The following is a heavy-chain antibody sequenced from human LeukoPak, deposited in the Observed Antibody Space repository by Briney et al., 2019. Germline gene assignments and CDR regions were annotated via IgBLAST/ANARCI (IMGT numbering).Heavy chain of an antibody. CDR2: IYYSGST. D-gene: IGHD6-13*01. CDR3: ARVGSSSWYVFDY. V-gene: IGHV4-59*01. J-gene: IGHJ4*02. Sequence: SETLSLTCAVYGGSFSGYYWSRIRQPPGKGLEWIGYIYYSGSTNYNPSLKSRVTISVDTSKNQFSLKLSSVTAADTAVYYCARVGSSSWYVFDYWGQGTLVTVSS. CDR1: GGSFSGYY.